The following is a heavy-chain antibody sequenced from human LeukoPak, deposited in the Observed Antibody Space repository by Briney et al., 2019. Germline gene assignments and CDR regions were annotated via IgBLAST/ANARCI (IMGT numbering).Heavy chain of an antibody. D-gene: IGHD2-2*01. Sequence: GGSLRLSCAASGFTFSSYWMSWVRQAPGKGLEWVANIKQDGSEKYYVDSVKGRFTISRDNAKNSLYLQMNSLRAEDTAVYYCARVRYCSSTSCYPGVYYFDYWGQGTLVTVSS. J-gene: IGHJ4*02. CDR1: GFTFSSYW. V-gene: IGHV3-7*01. CDR3: ARVRYCSSTSCYPGVYYFDY. CDR2: IKQDGSEK.